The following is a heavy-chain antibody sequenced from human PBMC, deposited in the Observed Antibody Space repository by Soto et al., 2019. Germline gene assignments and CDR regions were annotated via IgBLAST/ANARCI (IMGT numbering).Heavy chain of an antibody. V-gene: IGHV1-46*02. CDR1: GFTFQNYH. CDR3: AKDLWGSWTVDY. J-gene: IGHJ4*02. D-gene: IGHD3-16*01. Sequence: QVQLVQSGAEVKEPGASVKVSCKASGFTFQNYHMHWVRQAPGQGLEWMGIIHPSGDTTTYAQNFQGRLAMTRDTSTSTAYMELSSLTSVDTAVYYCAKDLWGSWTVDYWGQGTLITVSS. CDR2: IHPSGDTT.